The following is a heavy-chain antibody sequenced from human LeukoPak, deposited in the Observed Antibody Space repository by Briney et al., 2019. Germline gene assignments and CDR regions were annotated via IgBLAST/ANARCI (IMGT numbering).Heavy chain of an antibody. CDR3: ARESTSTEFDY. D-gene: IGHD5-24*01. CDR1: GGSISTYY. V-gene: IGHV4-59*06. CDR2: IYYSGST. Sequence: PSETLSLTCTVSGGSISTYYGNWIRQAPGKGLEWIGYIYYSGSTYYNPSLKSRVTISVDTSKNQFSLKLSSVTAADTAVHYCARESTSTEFDYWGQGTLVTVSS. J-gene: IGHJ4*02.